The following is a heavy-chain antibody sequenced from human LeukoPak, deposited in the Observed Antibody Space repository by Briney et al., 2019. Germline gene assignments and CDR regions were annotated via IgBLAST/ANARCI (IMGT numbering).Heavy chain of an antibody. CDR3: AKDWLSATPNWFDP. CDR2: INWNGGST. CDR1: GFTFDDYG. J-gene: IGHJ5*02. V-gene: IGHV3-20*04. D-gene: IGHD2-15*01. Sequence: GGSLRLSCAASGFTFDDYGMSWVRQAPGKGLEWVSGINWNGGSTGYADSVKGRFTISRDNAKNSLYLQMNSLRAEDTAVYYCAKDWLSATPNWFDPWGQGTLVTVSS.